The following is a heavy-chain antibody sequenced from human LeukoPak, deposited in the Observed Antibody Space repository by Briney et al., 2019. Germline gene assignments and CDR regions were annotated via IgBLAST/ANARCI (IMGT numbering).Heavy chain of an antibody. CDR3: ASCLNYGSGRIYYLDV. J-gene: IGHJ6*04. CDR1: GYILTELS. D-gene: IGHD3-10*01. Sequence: ASVKVSCKVSGYILTELSVHWVRQAPGKGLEWMGGFDPEDGEKIYAQEFQGRVIMTEDSSTDTAYMELSSLRSEDTAVYYCASCLNYGSGRIYYLDVWGKGTTVTVSS. CDR2: FDPEDGEK. V-gene: IGHV1-24*01.